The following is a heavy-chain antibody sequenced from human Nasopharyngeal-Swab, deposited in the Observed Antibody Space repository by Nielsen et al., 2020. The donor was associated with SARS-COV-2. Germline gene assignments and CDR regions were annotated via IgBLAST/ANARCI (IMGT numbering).Heavy chain of an antibody. V-gene: IGHV3-48*03. CDR3: ARVGIYGDYDLYFDY. CDR1: GFTFSSYE. Sequence: GESLKISCAASGFTFSSYEMNWVRQAPGKGLEWVSYISSSGSTIYYADSVKGRFTISRDNAKNSLYLQMNSLRAEDTAVYYCARVGIYGDYDLYFDYWGQGTLFTVSS. J-gene: IGHJ4*02. CDR2: ISSSGSTI. D-gene: IGHD4-17*01.